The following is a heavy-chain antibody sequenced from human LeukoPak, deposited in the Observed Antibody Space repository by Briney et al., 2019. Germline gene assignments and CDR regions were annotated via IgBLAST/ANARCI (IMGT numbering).Heavy chain of an antibody. CDR2: INSDGSST. J-gene: IGHJ5*02. CDR1: GFTFSSYW. Sequence: PGGSLRLSCAASGFTFSSYWMHWVRQAPGKGLVWVSRINSDGSSTSYADSVKGRFTISRDNAKNTLYLQMNSLRAEDTAVYYCAGDNYDILTGYRNWFDPWGQGTLVTVSS. V-gene: IGHV3-74*01. D-gene: IGHD3-9*01. CDR3: AGDNYDILTGYRNWFDP.